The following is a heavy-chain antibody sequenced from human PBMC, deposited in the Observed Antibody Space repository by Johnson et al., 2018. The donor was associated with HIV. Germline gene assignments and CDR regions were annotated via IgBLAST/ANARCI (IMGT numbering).Heavy chain of an antibody. D-gene: IGHD6-6*01. CDR2: ISYDGDNI. CDR3: AREPRIAAFRDAFDI. Sequence: QEQLVESGGGLVKPGGSLRLSCAVSGFTISTFWMHWVRQVPGKGLEWVAVISYDGDNIYYADSVKGRFTISRDNSKNTLYLQMNSLRAEDTAVYYCAREPRIAAFRDAFDIWGQGTMVTVSS. V-gene: IGHV3-30-3*01. CDR1: GFTISTFW. J-gene: IGHJ3*02.